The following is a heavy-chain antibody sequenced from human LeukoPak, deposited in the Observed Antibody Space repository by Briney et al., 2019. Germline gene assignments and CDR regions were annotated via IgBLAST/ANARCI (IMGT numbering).Heavy chain of an antibody. V-gene: IGHV3-23*01. Sequence: GGSLRLSCAASGFTFRSYAMSWVRQAPGKGLEWVSAISGSGGSTYYADSVKGRFTISRDNSKNTLYLQMNSLRAEDTAVYYCATQLHYYDSSGYSFFDDYWGQGTLVTVSS. CDR2: ISGSGGST. D-gene: IGHD3-22*01. CDR3: ATQLHYYDSSGYSFFDDY. CDR1: GFTFRSYA. J-gene: IGHJ4*02.